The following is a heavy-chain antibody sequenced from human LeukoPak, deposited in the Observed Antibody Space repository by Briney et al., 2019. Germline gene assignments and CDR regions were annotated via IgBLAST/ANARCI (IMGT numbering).Heavy chain of an antibody. CDR2: IYPGDSDT. Sequence: ESLKISCKGSGYSFTSYWIGWVRQMPGKGLEWMGIIYPGDSDTRYSPSFQGQVTISADKSISTAYLQWSSLKASDTAMYYCARHTGLTRYYYYYYMDVWGKGTTVTVSS. J-gene: IGHJ6*03. CDR1: GYSFTSYW. D-gene: IGHD2-15*01. V-gene: IGHV5-51*01. CDR3: ARHTGLTRYYYYYYMDV.